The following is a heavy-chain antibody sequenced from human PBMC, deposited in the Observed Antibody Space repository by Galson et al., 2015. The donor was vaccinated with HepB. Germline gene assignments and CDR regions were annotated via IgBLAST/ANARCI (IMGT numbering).Heavy chain of an antibody. J-gene: IGHJ6*02. CDR2: IRYDGSNK. CDR1: GFTFSSYG. D-gene: IGHD1-1*01. V-gene: IGHV3-30*02. CDR3: AKELTTHRYYYYGMDV. Sequence: SLRLSCAASGFTFSSYGMHWVRQAPGKGLEWVAFIRYDGSNKYYADSVKGRFTISRDNSKNTLYLQMNSLRAEDTAVYYCAKELTTHRYYYYGMDVWGQGTTVTVSS.